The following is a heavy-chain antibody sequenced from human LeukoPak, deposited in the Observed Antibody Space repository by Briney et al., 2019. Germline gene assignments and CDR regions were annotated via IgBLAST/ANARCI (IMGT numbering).Heavy chain of an antibody. CDR1: GYTFTDYY. CDR2: IKTNSGAT. J-gene: IGHJ4*01. CDR3: ARGRRILGGPENAGDFFDY. V-gene: IGHV1-2*02. Sequence: GASVKVSCKASGYTFTDYYLLWVRQAPGQGLEWMGWIKTNSGATDYAQNFEARVTMTRDTSSGTAYLDLSSLTSDGTAVYYCARGRRILGGPENAGDFFDYWGQGTLVIVSS. D-gene: IGHD3-16*01.